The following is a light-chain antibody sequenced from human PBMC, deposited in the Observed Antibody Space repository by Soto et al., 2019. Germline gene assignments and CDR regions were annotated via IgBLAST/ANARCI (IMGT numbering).Light chain of an antibody. CDR1: QSLVHSDGSTY. Sequence: DVVMTQSPLSLPVTLGQPASISCRSSQSLVHSDGSTYLNWFQQRSGQSPRRLIYKVSNRDSGVPDRFSGSGSGANFTLNISRVEAEDVGVYYCMQGTHWPRTFGQGTKVDI. CDR3: MQGTHWPRT. J-gene: IGKJ1*01. V-gene: IGKV2-30*02. CDR2: KVS.